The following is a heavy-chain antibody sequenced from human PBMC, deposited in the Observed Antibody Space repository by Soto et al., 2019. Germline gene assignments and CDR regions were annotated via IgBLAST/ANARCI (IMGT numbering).Heavy chain of an antibody. CDR2: ISYDGSNK. V-gene: IGHV3-30*03. CDR3: ARVAWYSSSPTLTDY. D-gene: IGHD6-6*01. J-gene: IGHJ4*02. Sequence: GGSLRLSCAASGVTFSSYGMHWVRQAPGKGLEWVAVISYDGSNKYHADSVKGRFTISRDNSKNTLYLQMNSLRAEDTAVYYCARVAWYSSSPTLTDYWGQGTLVTVSS. CDR1: GVTFSSYG.